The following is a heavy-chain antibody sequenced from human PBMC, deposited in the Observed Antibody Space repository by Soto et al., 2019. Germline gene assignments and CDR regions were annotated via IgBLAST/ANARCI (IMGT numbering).Heavy chain of an antibody. D-gene: IGHD6-6*01. Sequence: PPEPLPPTWVVLGGSLSAYSLTWSRHPQGRGLEWIGEINHSGSTNYNPSLKSRVTISVDTSKNQFSLKLSSVTAADTAVYYCARASSSHPDYYYYYMDVWGKGTTVTVSS. CDR1: GGSLSAYS. J-gene: IGHJ6*03. CDR2: INHSGST. V-gene: IGHV4-34*01. CDR3: ARASSSHPDYYYYYMDV.